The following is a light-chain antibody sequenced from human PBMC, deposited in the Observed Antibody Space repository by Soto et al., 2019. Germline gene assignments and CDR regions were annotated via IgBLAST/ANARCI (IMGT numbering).Light chain of an antibody. CDR2: LNSDGSH. CDR1: SGHSSYA. Sequence: QPVLTQSPSASASLGASVKLTCTPSSGHSSYAIAWHQQQPEKGPRYLMKLNSDGSHSKGDGIPDRFSGSSSGAERYLTISSLQSEDEADYYCQTWGTGMVFGGGTKLTVL. CDR3: QTWGTGMV. J-gene: IGLJ2*01. V-gene: IGLV4-69*01.